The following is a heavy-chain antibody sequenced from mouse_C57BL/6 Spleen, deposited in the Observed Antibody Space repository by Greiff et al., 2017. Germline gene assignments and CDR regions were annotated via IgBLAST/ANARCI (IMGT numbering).Heavy chain of an antibody. D-gene: IGHD1-1*01. CDR2: INPSTGGT. V-gene: IGHV1-42*01. CDR3: AYYYGSSPHFDY. J-gene: IGHJ2*01. Sequence: EVQLQQSGPELVKPGASVKISCKASGYSFTGYYMNWVKQSPEKSLEWIGEINPSTGGTTYNQKFKAKATLTVDKSSSTAYMQLKSLTSEDSAVYYCAYYYGSSPHFDYWGQGTTLTVSS. CDR1: GYSFTGYY.